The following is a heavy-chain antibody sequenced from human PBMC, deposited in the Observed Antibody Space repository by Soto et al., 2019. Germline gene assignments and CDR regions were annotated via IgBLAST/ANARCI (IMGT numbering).Heavy chain of an antibody. D-gene: IGHD3-22*01. V-gene: IGHV3-30-3*01. J-gene: IGHJ4*02. CDR3: ARASHDSSGLGGYFDY. Sequence: QVQLVESGGGVVQPGRSLRLSCAASGFTFSSYAMHWVRQAPGKGLEWVAVISYDGSNKYYADSVKGRFTISRDNSKNTLYLQMNSLRAEDTAVYYCARASHDSSGLGGYFDYWGQGTLVTVSS. CDR2: ISYDGSNK. CDR1: GFTFSSYA.